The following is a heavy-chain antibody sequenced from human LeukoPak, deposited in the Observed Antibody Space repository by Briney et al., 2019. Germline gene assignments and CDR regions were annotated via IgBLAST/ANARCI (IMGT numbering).Heavy chain of an antibody. D-gene: IGHD4-17*01. J-gene: IGHJ6*03. CDR3: ARVLRKGPYGDGGYFYFFMDV. V-gene: IGHV4-61*02. Sequence: SETLSLTCTVSGGSISSASYYWSWIRQPAGKGLEWIGRIYISGSTNYKSSLKSRVTISVDTSKNQFSLQLNSVTPEDTAVYYCARVLRKGPYGDGGYFYFFMDVWGKGTTVTVSS. CDR1: GGSISSASYY. CDR2: IYISGST.